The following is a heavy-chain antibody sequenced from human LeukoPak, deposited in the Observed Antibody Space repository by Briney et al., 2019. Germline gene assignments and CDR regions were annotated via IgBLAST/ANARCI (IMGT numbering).Heavy chain of an antibody. V-gene: IGHV3-23*01. D-gene: IGHD6-19*01. CDR2: ISGSGGST. J-gene: IGHJ4*02. CDR3: AKSYYSSGWYQMYYFDY. Sequence: GGSLRLSCAASGFTFSSYAMSWVRQAPEKGLEWVSAISGSGGSTYYADSVKGRFTISRDNSKNTLYLQMNSLRAEDTAVYYCAKSYYSSGWYQMYYFDYWGQGTLVTVSS. CDR1: GFTFSSYA.